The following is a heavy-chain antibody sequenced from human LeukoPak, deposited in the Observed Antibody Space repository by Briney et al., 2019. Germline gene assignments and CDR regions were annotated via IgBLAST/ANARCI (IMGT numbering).Heavy chain of an antibody. Sequence: SVKVSCKTSGYTFTSYGIIWVRQAPGQGLEWMGGIIPIFGTANYAQKFQGRVTVTAEESKSTAYMELSSLRSEDTAVYYCARLVDIVATRGSWFDPWGQGTLVTVSS. J-gene: IGHJ5*02. D-gene: IGHD5-12*01. V-gene: IGHV1-69*13. CDR3: ARLVDIVATRGSWFDP. CDR2: IIPIFGTA. CDR1: GYTFTSYG.